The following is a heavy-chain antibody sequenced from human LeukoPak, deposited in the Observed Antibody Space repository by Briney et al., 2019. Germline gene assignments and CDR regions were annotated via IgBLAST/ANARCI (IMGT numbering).Heavy chain of an antibody. CDR3: AKARGAATYYYYYMDV. CDR1: GFTFSNYG. CDR2: IWYDGRSK. J-gene: IGHJ6*03. Sequence: GGSLRLPCAASGFTFSNYGMHWVRQAPGKGLEWVALIWYDGRSKFYGDSVKGRFTISRDNSKNTLYLQMNTLRAEDTAVYYCAKARGAATYYYYYMDVWGKGTTVTVYS. V-gene: IGHV3-33*06. D-gene: IGHD1-26*01.